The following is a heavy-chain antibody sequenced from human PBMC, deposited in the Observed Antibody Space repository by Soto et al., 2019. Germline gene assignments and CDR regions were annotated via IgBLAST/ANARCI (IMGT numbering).Heavy chain of an antibody. D-gene: IGHD2-15*01. Sequence: QVQLQESGPGLVRPSQTLSLTFTVSGVSVTSGGYYWRLIRHCLGKALEGIGYICSSGDTNYTPSLNSRFAMSVDTSKNQFSLQLTSLTVADTAIYYCTRDGCTPVPHGYDSWGQGILVTVSS. CDR1: GVSVTSGGYY. J-gene: IGHJ5*01. CDR3: TRDGCTPVPHGYDS. V-gene: IGHV4-31*03. CDR2: ICSSGDT.